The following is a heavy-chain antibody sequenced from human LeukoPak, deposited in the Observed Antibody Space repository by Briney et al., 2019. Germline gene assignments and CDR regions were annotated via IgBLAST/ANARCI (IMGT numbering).Heavy chain of an antibody. D-gene: IGHD6-19*01. CDR3: ARDESSGWYLSY. CDR1: GYTFTGYY. Sequence: ASVKVSCKASGYTFTGYYMHWVRQAPGQGPEWMGWINPNSGGTNYAQKFQGRATMTRDTSISTAYMELSRLRSDDTAVYYCARDESSGWYLSYWGQGTLVTVSS. V-gene: IGHV1-2*02. J-gene: IGHJ4*02. CDR2: INPNSGGT.